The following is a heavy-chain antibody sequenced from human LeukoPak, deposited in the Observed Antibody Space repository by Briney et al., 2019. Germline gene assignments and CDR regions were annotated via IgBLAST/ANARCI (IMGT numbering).Heavy chain of an antibody. CDR2: IIPILDTP. J-gene: IGHJ6*03. D-gene: IGHD2-21*02. CDR3: ARSYCGGDCYQYYYYYYMDV. Sequence: SVKVSCKPSGGTFSMYATGGGRQAPGQRLGWMGGIIPILDTPNYAQEFQGRVTITADKSTSTAYMELSSLRSEDTAVYYCARSYCGGDCYQYYYYYYMDVWGKGTTVTVSS. V-gene: IGHV1-69*06. CDR1: GGTFSMYA.